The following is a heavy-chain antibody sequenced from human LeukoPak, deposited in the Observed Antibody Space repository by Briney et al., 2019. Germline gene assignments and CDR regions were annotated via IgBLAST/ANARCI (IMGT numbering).Heavy chain of an antibody. CDR1: GFTFNTFA. J-gene: IGHJ4*02. CDR2: ISASGGTP. D-gene: IGHD1-26*01. CDR3: ARKKERYSGSYYDY. Sequence: GGSLRLSCAASGFTFNTFAMSWVRQAPGKGLEWVAAISASGGTPYYADSVMGRFTISRDNAKKSLYLHMNSLIAEDMAVYYCARKKERYSGSYYDYWGQGTLVTVSS. V-gene: IGHV3-23*01.